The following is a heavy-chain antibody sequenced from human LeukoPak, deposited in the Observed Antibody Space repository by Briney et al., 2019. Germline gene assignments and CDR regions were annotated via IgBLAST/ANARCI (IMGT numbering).Heavy chain of an antibody. Sequence: GGSLKLSCAASGFTFSGSAMHWVRKASGKGLEWVGRIRNKANNYATGYAASVKGRFSISRDDSKNTAYLQMNSLKTEDTAVYYCTRLGSSGPTLGRDYWGQGTLVTVSS. J-gene: IGHJ4*02. V-gene: IGHV3-73*01. CDR2: IRNKANNYAT. CDR3: TRLGSSGPTLGRDY. D-gene: IGHD3-10*01. CDR1: GFTFSGSA.